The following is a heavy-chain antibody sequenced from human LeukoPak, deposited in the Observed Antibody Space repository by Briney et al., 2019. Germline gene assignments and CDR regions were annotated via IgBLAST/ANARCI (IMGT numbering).Heavy chain of an antibody. CDR3: AKLKGWYGEGYFDY. J-gene: IGHJ4*02. Sequence: PGGSLRLSCAACGFTVSSNYMSWVRQPPGKGLEWVSVIYSGGTTFYADSAKGRFTISRDNSKNTLYLQMNSLRADDTAVYYCAKLKGWYGEGYFDYWGQGTVVTVSS. CDR2: IYSGGTT. V-gene: IGHV3-53*01. CDR1: GFTVSSNY. D-gene: IGHD3-10*01.